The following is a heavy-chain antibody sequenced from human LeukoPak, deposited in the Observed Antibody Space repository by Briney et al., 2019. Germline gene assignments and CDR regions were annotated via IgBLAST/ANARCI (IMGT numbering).Heavy chain of an antibody. CDR3: ARGGGYFDGSGYHWIFDY. D-gene: IGHD3-22*01. J-gene: IGHJ4*02. V-gene: IGHV1-8*01. CDR1: GYTFTNYD. CDR2: MNPNSGDT. Sequence: GAPVKVSCKASGYTFTNYDINWVRQAPGQGLEWMGWMNPNSGDTGYAQRFQGRVTMTRNTSITTAYMALSSLRSEETAVYYCARGGGYFDGSGYHWIFDYWGQGALVTVSS.